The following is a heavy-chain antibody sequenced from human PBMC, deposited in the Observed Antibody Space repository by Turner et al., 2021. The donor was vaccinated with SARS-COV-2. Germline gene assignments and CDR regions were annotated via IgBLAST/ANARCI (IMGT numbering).Heavy chain of an antibody. CDR3: ARHQGSASGYDHGMDV. CDR2: FYKIGSI. D-gene: IGHD1-26*01. CDR1: GGSISSKS. J-gene: IGHJ6*02. V-gene: IGHV4-59*08. Sequence: QVQLQESGPRLVRPSDTLSLTCTSPGGSISSKSWSWLRQCPGRGLEWIGYFYKIGSIDYNPTLRSRVTISVDTSKTQLPLNLIPVTAADTAVYYCARHQGSASGYDHGMDVWGQGTAVIVSS.